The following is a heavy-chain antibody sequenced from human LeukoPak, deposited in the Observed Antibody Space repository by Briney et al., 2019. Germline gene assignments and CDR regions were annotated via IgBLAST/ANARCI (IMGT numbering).Heavy chain of an antibody. CDR2: IYYSGST. D-gene: IGHD6-13*01. V-gene: IGHV4-59*01. J-gene: IGHJ3*02. Sequence: SETLCLTCTVSGGSISSYYWSWIRQPPGKGLEWIGYIYYSGSTNYNPSLKSRVTISVDTSKNQFSLKLSSVTAADTAVYYCARGPAAAGTIDAFDIWGQGTMVTVSS. CDR3: ARGPAAAGTIDAFDI. CDR1: GGSISSYY.